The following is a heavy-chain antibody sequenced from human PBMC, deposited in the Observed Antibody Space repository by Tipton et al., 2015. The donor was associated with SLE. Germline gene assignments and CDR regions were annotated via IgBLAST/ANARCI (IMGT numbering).Heavy chain of an antibody. CDR3: ARDVWGYWYFDL. V-gene: IGHV4-59*01. CDR2: VYYSGYT. CDR1: GGAINKNY. J-gene: IGHJ2*01. Sequence: LRFSCTISGGAINKNYWSWIRKSPGKGLEWIGYVYYSGYTNYNPSLKSRVTISVDTSNDQFSLNLTSVTAADTAVYYCARDVWGYWYFDLWGSGTPVTVSS. D-gene: IGHD3-16*01.